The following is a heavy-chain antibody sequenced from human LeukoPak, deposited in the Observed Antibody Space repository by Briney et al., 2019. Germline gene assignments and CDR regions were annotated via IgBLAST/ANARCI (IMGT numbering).Heavy chain of an antibody. V-gene: IGHV4-4*09. D-gene: IGHD5-12*01. CDR1: GGSISSYY. CDR2: IYTSGTT. CDR3: ASTDIVATNGYYYYMDV. J-gene: IGHJ6*03. Sequence: SETLSLTCTVSGGSISSYYWSWIRQPPGKGLEWIGYIYTSGTTNYNPSLKSRVTISVDTSKNQFSLKLSSVTAADTAVYYCASTDIVATNGYYYYMDVWGKGTTVTVSS.